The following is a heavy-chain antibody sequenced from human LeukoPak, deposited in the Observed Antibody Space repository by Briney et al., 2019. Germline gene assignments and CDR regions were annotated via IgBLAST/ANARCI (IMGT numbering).Heavy chain of an antibody. V-gene: IGHV3-74*01. J-gene: IGHJ3*02. CDR2: INSDGSST. CDR3: ARALYNWNYGALGAFDI. Sequence: GGSLRLSCAASGFTFSIYWMQWVRQAPGKGLVWVSRINSDGSSTSYADSVKGRFTISRDNAKNTLYLQMNSLRAEDTAVYYCARALYNWNYGALGAFDIWGQGTMVTVSS. D-gene: IGHD1-7*01. CDR1: GFTFSIYW.